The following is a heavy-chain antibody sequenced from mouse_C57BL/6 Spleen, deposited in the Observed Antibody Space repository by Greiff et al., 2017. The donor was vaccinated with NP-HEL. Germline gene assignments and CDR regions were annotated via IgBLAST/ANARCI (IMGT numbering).Heavy chain of an antibody. D-gene: IGHD1-1*01. J-gene: IGHJ4*01. CDR3: AKITAVVATEYAMDY. CDR2: IWRGGST. Sequence: VQLQQSGPGLVQPSQSLSITCTVSGFSLTSYGVHWVRQSPGKGLEWLGVIWRGGSTDYNAAFMSRLSITKDNAKSQVFFKMNSLQADDTAIYYCAKITAVVATEYAMDYWGQGTSVTVSS. CDR1: GFSLTSYG. V-gene: IGHV2-5*01.